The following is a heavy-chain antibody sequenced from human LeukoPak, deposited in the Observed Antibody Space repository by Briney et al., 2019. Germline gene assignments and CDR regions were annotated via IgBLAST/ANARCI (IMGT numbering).Heavy chain of an antibody. J-gene: IGHJ4*02. Sequence: GGSLRLSCAASGFTFSSYAMSWVRQAPGKGLEWVSSISGNGGSTYYADTEKGRFTISRDNSKNTLYLQMNNLRAEDTAVYYCAKGVGYYDSGGFDYWGQGTLVTVSS. CDR1: GFTFSSYA. D-gene: IGHD3-22*01. CDR2: ISGNGGST. CDR3: AKGVGYYDSGGFDY. V-gene: IGHV3-23*01.